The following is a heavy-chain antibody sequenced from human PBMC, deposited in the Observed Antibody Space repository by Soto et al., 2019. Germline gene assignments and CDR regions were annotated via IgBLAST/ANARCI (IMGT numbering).Heavy chain of an antibody. V-gene: IGHV3-23*01. D-gene: IGHD2-15*01. CDR2: ISGRGGST. CDR3: AKADIVVVVAATPWYFDY. Sequence: GGSLRLSXAASGFTFSSYAMSWVRQAPGKGLEWVSAISGRGGSTYYADSVKGRFTISRDNSKNTLYLQMNSLRAEDMAVYYCAKADIVVVVAATPWYFDYWGQGTLVTVSS. J-gene: IGHJ4*02. CDR1: GFTFSSYA.